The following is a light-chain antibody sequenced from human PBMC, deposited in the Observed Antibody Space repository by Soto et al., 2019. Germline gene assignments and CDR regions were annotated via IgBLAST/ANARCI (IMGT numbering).Light chain of an antibody. V-gene: IGKV1-5*03. J-gene: IGKJ1*01. CDR2: KAS. CDR3: QQYSTYTPRT. Sequence: DIQMTQSPCTLSASVGDRVTITCRRSQSISSWLAWYQQKPGKAPKILIYKASSLESGVPSRFSGSGSGTEFALTISSLQPDDFATYYCQQYSTYTPRTFGQGTKVDIK. CDR1: QSISSW.